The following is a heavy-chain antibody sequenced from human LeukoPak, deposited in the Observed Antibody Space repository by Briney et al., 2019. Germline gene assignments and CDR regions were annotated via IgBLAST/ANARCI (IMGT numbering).Heavy chain of an antibody. D-gene: IGHD4-11*01. J-gene: IGHJ4*01. CDR2: INHSGST. Sequence: SETLPLTCAVYGGSFSGYYWSWIRQPPGKGLEWIGEINHSGSTNYNPSLKSRVTISVDTSKNQFSLKLSSVTAADTAVYYCAGGSTVPTTTRNFDYWGQGTMVTISS. CDR3: AGGSTVPTTTRNFDY. V-gene: IGHV4-34*01. CDR1: GGSFSGYY.